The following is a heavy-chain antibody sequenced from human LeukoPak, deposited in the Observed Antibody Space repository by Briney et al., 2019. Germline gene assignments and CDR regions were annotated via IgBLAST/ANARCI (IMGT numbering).Heavy chain of an antibody. CDR2: INPNSGGT. V-gene: IGHV1-2*02. Sequence: GASVKVSCKASGYTFTGDYMHWVRQAPGQGLEWMGWINPNSGGTNYAQKFQGRVTMTRDTSISTAYMELSRLRSDDTAVYYCASLVAVAGATGYYYYGMDVWGQGTTVTVSS. CDR1: GYTFTGDY. CDR3: ASLVAVAGATGYYYYGMDV. D-gene: IGHD6-19*01. J-gene: IGHJ6*02.